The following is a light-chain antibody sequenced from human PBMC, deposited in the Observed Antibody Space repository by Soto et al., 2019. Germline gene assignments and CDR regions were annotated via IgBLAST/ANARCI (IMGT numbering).Light chain of an antibody. J-gene: IGKJ5*01. CDR1: QSVSSY. CDR3: QHRYNWLIT. Sequence: ELVLTQSPATLSLSPGERSTLSCRASQSVSSYLAWYQQKPGQAPRLLIYDASNRATGIPARFSGSGSGTDFTLTISSLEPEDFAVYYCQHRYNWLITFGQGTRLEIK. CDR2: DAS. V-gene: IGKV3-11*01.